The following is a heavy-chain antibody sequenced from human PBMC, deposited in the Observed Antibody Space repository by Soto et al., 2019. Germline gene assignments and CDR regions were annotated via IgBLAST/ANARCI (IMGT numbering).Heavy chain of an antibody. CDR3: VRRAEGRPGDGYYYVALDV. J-gene: IGHJ6*02. Sequence: LGDSLKISCKGSGYSYTSYWIGWVRQRTGRGLEWMGIINPADSDTNYSPSFQGQVTISADRPTSTAFLQWSSLKASDTAMYYCVRRAEGRPGDGYYYVALDVWGQGTTVTV. V-gene: IGHV5-51*01. CDR2: INPADSDT. D-gene: IGHD6-6*01. CDR1: GYSYTSYW.